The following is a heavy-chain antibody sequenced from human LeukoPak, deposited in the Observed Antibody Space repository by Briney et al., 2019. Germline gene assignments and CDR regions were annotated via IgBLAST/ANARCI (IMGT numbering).Heavy chain of an antibody. J-gene: IGHJ5*02. V-gene: IGHV1-2*02. CDR1: GYTFTGFY. CDR3: ARGHCGSATCQRNWFDP. CDR2: MNPNSGDA. D-gene: IGHD2-2*01. Sequence: ASVKVSCKASGYTFTGFYIHWLRQAPGQGLEWMGWMNPNSGDANYAPKFQGRVTMTGDTSISTAYMELSSLRFDDTAVYYCARGHCGSATCQRNWFDPWGQGSLVTVSS.